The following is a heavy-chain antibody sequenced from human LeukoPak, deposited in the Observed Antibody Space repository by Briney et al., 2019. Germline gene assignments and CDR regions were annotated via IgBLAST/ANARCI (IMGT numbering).Heavy chain of an antibody. CDR2: INPNYGGT. CDR3: ARAFTGTLPNFDY. Sequence: ASVKVSCKASGYTFGTHWMHWVRQAPGQGLEWMGWINPNYGGTKYAPKFQGRVTMTRDTSITTAYMELSRLRSDDTAVYYCARAFTGTLPNFDYWGQGTLVTVSS. CDR1: GYTFGTHW. D-gene: IGHD1-7*01. J-gene: IGHJ4*02. V-gene: IGHV1-2*02.